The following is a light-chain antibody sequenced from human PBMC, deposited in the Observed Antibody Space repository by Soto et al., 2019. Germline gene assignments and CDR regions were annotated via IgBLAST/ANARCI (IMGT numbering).Light chain of an antibody. CDR2: GAS. Sequence: MMMTQSPATLSVSPGERVTLSCRTSHSVNSHVAWYQQKPGQAPRLLLYGASTRATGIPVRFSGSGFGTESTLTISSLQSEDSAVYYCQQYSKWPPITFGQGARLEVK. CDR1: HSVNSH. CDR3: QQYSKWPPIT. V-gene: IGKV3-15*01. J-gene: IGKJ5*01.